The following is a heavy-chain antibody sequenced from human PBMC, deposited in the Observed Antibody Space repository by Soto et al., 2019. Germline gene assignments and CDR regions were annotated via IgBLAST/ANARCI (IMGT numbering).Heavy chain of an antibody. V-gene: IGHV5-10-1*01. CDR1: GYSFTSYW. CDR3: ARHETLHGDYDY. J-gene: IGHJ4*02. Sequence: PGESLKISCKGSGYSFTSYWVTWVRQMPGKGLEWMGRIDPSDSYTNYNPPFQGHVTISVDKSISTAYLQWSSLKASDTAMYYCARHETLHGDYDYWGQGTLVTVSS. D-gene: IGHD4-17*01. CDR2: IDPSDSYT.